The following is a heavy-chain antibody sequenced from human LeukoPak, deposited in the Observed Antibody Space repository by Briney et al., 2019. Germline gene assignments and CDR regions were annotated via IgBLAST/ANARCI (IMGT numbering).Heavy chain of an antibody. D-gene: IGHD2-2*01. CDR3: ARDTKYAFDN. V-gene: IGHV3-48*01. CDR1: GFTFSDYS. CDR2: VGNSSGNT. Sequence: GGSLRLSCAASGFTFSDYSMNWVRQAPGKGLEWISYVGNSSGNTKYADSVKGRFTISGDKAKNSLYLQMNSLRVEDTAVYYCARDTKYAFDNWGQGTLATVSS. J-gene: IGHJ4*02.